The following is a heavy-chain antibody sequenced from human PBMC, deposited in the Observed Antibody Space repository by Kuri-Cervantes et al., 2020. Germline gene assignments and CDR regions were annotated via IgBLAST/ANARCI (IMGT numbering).Heavy chain of an antibody. CDR2: ISFDGSNK. J-gene: IGHJ4*02. CDR1: GFTFSSYA. Sequence: GESLKISCAASGFTFSSYAMHWVRQAPGKGLEWVALISFDGSNKYYADSVKGRFTISRDNSKNTLYLQMNSLRAEDTALYYCAKEARVRYYFDYWGQGTLVTVSS. V-gene: IGHV3-30*04. CDR3: AKEARVRYYFDY.